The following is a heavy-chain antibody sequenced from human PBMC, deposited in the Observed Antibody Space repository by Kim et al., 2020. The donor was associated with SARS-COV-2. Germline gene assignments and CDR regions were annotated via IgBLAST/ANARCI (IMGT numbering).Heavy chain of an antibody. CDR1: GGTFSSYA. CDR3: ARDNGGGGYSYGYVVLNY. D-gene: IGHD5-18*01. V-gene: IGHV1-69*04. Sequence: SVKVSCKASGGTFSSYAISWVRQAPGQGLEWMGRIIPILGIANYAQKFQSRVTITADKSTSTAYMELSSLRSEDTAVYYCARDNGGGGYSYGYVVLNYWGQGTLVTVS. J-gene: IGHJ4*02. CDR2: IIPILGIA.